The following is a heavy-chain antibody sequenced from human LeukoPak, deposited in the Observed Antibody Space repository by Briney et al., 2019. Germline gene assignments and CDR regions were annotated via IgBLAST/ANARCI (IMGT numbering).Heavy chain of an antibody. CDR1: GYTFTSYD. Sequence: GASVRVSCKASGYTFTSYDINWVRQAPGQRLEWMGWINAGNGNTKYSQKFQGRVTITRDTSASTAYMELSSLRSEDTAVYYCARSLPHQPSDYWGQGTLVTVSS. CDR3: ARSLPHQPSDY. V-gene: IGHV1-3*01. D-gene: IGHD2-2*01. CDR2: INAGNGNT. J-gene: IGHJ4*02.